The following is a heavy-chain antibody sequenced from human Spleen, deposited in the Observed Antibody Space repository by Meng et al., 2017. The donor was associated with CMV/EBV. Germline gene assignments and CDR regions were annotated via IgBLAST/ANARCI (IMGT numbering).Heavy chain of an antibody. J-gene: IGHJ4*02. CDR3: ARRVGGLDV. D-gene: IGHD3/OR15-3a*01. V-gene: IGHV1-18*01. CDR1: GYTFTSYG. CDR2: ISAYNGNT. Sequence: ASVKVSCKASGYTFTSYGISWVRQAPGQGLEWMGWISAYNGNTNYAQKLQGRVTMTRDTSTSTVYMELSSLRSDDTALYYCARRVGGLDVWGQGTLVTVSS.